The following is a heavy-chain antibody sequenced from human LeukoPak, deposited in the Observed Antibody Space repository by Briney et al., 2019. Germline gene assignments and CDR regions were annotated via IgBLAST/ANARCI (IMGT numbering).Heavy chain of an antibody. D-gene: IGHD1-1*01. Sequence: QTGGSLRLSCAASGFTFSSYAMSWVRQAPGKGLEWVSAISGSGGSTYYADSVKGRFTISGDNSKNTLYLQMNSLRAEDTAVYYCAKMEGSRYAFDIWGQGTMVTVSS. J-gene: IGHJ3*02. CDR3: AKMEGSRYAFDI. CDR1: GFTFSSYA. V-gene: IGHV3-23*01. CDR2: ISGSGGST.